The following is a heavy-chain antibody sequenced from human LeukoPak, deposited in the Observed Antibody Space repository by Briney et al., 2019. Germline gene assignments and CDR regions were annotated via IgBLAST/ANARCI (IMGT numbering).Heavy chain of an antibody. Sequence: GGSLRLSCAASGFTFNTFNMSWVRQAPGKGLGWVSSITSGGDYIYFADSVKGLFTPSRDNAKNSLSLQLNSLRVEDTAVYYCARGHYDVLAASYKWTPDYWGQGTLVTVSS. CDR2: ITSGGDYI. D-gene: IGHD3-9*01. J-gene: IGHJ4*02. CDR1: GFTFNTFN. V-gene: IGHV3-21*01. CDR3: ARGHYDVLAASYKWTPDY.